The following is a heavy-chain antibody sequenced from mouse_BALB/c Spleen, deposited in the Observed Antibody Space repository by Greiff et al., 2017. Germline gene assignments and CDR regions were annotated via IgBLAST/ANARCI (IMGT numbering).Heavy chain of an antibody. J-gene: IGHJ2*01. V-gene: IGHV1-4*01. CDR1: GYTFTSYT. D-gene: IGHD1-1*01. CDR2: INPSSGYT. Sequence: QVQLQQSGAELARPGASVKMSCKASGYTFTSYTMHWVKQRPGQGLEWIGYINPSSGYTNYNQKFKDKATLTADKSSSTAYMQLSSLTSEDSAVYYWAREVYGSSYFDDWGQGTTLTVSS. CDR3: AREVYGSSYFDD.